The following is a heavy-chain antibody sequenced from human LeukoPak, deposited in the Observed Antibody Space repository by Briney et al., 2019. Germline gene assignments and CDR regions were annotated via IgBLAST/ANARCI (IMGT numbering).Heavy chain of an antibody. J-gene: IGHJ4*02. D-gene: IGHD5-12*01. Sequence: ASVTVSFKASGYTFTIYGISWVRQAPGQGLEWMGWISAYNGSTNYAQKLQGRVTMTTDTSTSTDYMELRSLRSDDTAVYYCARAQSGYDRYYYFDYWGQGTLVTVSS. CDR3: ARAQSGYDRYYYFDY. V-gene: IGHV1-18*01. CDR1: GYTFTIYG. CDR2: ISAYNGST.